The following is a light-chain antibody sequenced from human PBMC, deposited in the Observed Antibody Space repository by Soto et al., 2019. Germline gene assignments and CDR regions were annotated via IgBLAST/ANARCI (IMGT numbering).Light chain of an antibody. Sequence: QSVLTQTPSASGSPGQRVTISCSGSSSNIGSNYVYWYQQLPGTVPQLLIYRNSERPSGVPDRFSGSKSGTSASLAISGLRSEDEADYYCAAWDDILSGVVFGGGTKLTVL. J-gene: IGLJ2*01. V-gene: IGLV1-47*01. CDR2: RNS. CDR3: AAWDDILSGVV. CDR1: SSNIGSNY.